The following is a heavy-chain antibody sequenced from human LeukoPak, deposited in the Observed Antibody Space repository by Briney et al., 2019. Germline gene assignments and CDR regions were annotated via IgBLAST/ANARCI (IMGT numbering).Heavy chain of an antibody. J-gene: IGHJ4*02. D-gene: IGHD3-22*01. CDR3: ARDKEYYYDSSGYLNHYFDY. Sequence: GGSLRLSCAASGFTLSSYWMSWVRQAPGKGLEWVANIKQDGSEKYYVDSVKGRFTISRDNAKNSLYLQMNSLRAEDTAVYYCARDKEYYYDSSGYLNHYFDYWGQGTLVTVSS. CDR1: GFTLSSYW. CDR2: IKQDGSEK. V-gene: IGHV3-7*01.